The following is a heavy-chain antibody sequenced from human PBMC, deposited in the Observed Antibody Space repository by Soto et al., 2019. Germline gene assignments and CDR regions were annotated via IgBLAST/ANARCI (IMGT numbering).Heavy chain of an antibody. CDR1: GFTFSDYF. Sequence: GSPRLSCATSGFTFSDYFMDWGRQAQGQGLGWVGRIKDKTHNYGTQYAPSAAGRFSISRDDYTNSVYLQMNRLKTEDTAVNFCACIRPACGYWGPGTLVTVSS. J-gene: IGHJ4*02. CDR3: ACIRPACGY. V-gene: IGHV3-72*01. CDR2: IKDKTHNYGT. D-gene: IGHD2-21*01.